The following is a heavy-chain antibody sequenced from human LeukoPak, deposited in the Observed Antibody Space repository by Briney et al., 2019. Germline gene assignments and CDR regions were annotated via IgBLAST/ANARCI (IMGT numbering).Heavy chain of an antibody. CDR2: IYYSGST. D-gene: IGHD2-2*02. CDR1: GGSISSYY. J-gene: IGHJ5*02. Sequence: YPSETLSLTCTVSGGSISSYYWSWIRQPPGKGLEWIGYIYYSGSTNYNPSLKSRVTISVDTSKNQFSLKLSSVTAADTAVYYCARGGVVVPAAILGGVNWFDPWGQGTLVTVSS. V-gene: IGHV4-59*12. CDR3: ARGGVVVPAAILGGVNWFDP.